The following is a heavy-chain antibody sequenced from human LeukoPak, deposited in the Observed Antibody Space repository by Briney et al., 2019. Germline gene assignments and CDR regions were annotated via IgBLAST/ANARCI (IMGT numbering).Heavy chain of an antibody. D-gene: IGHD1-26*01. Sequence: SVKVSCKASGGTFSSYAISWVRQAPGQGLEWMGGIIPIFGTANYAQKFQGRVTITADESTSTAYMELSSLRSEDTAVYYCATWGYSGSYAGYYYYYMDVWGKGTTVTVSS. J-gene: IGHJ6*03. CDR2: IIPIFGTA. CDR3: ATWGYSGSYAGYYYYYMDV. V-gene: IGHV1-69*13. CDR1: GGTFSSYA.